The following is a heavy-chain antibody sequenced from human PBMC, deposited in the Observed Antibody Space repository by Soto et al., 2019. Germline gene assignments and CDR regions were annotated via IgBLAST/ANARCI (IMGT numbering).Heavy chain of an antibody. CDR2: IYYSGNT. CDR3: ASYRYCSGGSCYRTFDY. D-gene: IGHD2-15*01. J-gene: IGHJ4*02. V-gene: IGHV4-30-4*01. Sequence: QVQLQESGPGLVKPSQTLSLTCTVSGGSISSGDYYWSWLRQPPRKGLEWIGYIYYSGNTYYNPSLKSRSSISVDTSQNQFSLKLSSVTAADTAVYYCASYRYCSGGSCYRTFDYWGQGTLVTVSS. CDR1: GGSISSGDYY.